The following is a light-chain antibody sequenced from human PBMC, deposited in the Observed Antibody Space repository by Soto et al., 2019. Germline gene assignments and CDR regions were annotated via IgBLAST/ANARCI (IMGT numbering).Light chain of an antibody. CDR2: GAS. V-gene: IGKV3-20*01. Sequence: ENVLTQSPGTLSLSPGERATLSCRASQSLSSSYLAWYQQKPGQAPRLLIYGASSRATGIPDRFSGSGSGTDFTLTISRLEPEDFAAYYCQQFATSPLTFGGGTKVEIK. CDR1: QSLSSSY. J-gene: IGKJ4*01. CDR3: QQFATSPLT.